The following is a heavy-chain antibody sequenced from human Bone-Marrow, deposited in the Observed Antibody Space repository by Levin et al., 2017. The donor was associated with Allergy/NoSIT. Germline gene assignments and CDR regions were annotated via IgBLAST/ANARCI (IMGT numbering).Heavy chain of an antibody. J-gene: IGHJ4*02. CDR2: IYNSGRT. V-gene: IGHV4-59*01. CDR3: ARGFDC. Sequence: SQTLSLTCTVSGGSISGYYWSWIRQPPGKGLEWIGYIYNSGRTNYNPSLKSRVTISVDTSKNQFSLRLTSVTAADTAVYYCARGFDCWGQGAPVTVSS. CDR1: GGSISGYY.